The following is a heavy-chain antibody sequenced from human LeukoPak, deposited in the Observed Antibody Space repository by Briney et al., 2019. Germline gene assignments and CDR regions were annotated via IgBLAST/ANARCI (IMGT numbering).Heavy chain of an antibody. D-gene: IGHD2-2*01. J-gene: IGHJ4*02. V-gene: IGHV1-2*02. Sequence: ASVKVSCKASGYTFTGYYMHWVRQAPGQGLEWMGWINPNSGGTNYAQKFQGRVTMTRGTSISTAYMELSRLRSDDTAVYYCARADSGVDIVVVPAKDYWGQGTLVTVSS. CDR1: GYTFTGYY. CDR3: ARADSGVDIVVVPAKDY. CDR2: INPNSGGT.